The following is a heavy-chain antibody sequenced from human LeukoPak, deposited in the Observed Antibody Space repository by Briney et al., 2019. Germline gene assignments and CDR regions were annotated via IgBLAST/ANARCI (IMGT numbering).Heavy chain of an antibody. D-gene: IGHD4-17*01. CDR2: IWYDGSNK. J-gene: IGHJ3*02. CDR1: GFTFSSYG. CDR3: ARHGDYRAFDI. V-gene: IGHV3-33*01. Sequence: PGRSLRLSCAASGFTFSSYGMHWVRQAPGKGLPWVAVIWYDGSNKYYADSVKVRFTISRDNSKNTLYLQMNSLRAEDTAVYYCARHGDYRAFDIWGQGTMVTVSS.